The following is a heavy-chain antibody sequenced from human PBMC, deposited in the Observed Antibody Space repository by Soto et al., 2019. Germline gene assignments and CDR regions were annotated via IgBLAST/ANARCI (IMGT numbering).Heavy chain of an antibody. CDR1: GFTFSNAW. V-gene: IGHV3-15*01. CDR3: TTELGGCSSTSCSYYYYMDV. CDR2: IKSKTDGGTT. D-gene: IGHD2-2*01. Sequence: GGSLRLSCAASGFTFSNAWMSWVRQAPGKGLEWVGRIKSKTDGGTTDYAAPVKGRFTISRDDSKNTLYPQMNSLKTEDTAVYYCTTELGGCSSTSCSYYYYMDVWGKGTTVTVSS. J-gene: IGHJ6*03.